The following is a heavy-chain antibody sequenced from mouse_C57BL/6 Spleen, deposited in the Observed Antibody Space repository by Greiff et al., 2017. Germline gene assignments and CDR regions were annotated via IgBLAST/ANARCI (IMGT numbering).Heavy chain of an antibody. V-gene: IGHV1-82*01. D-gene: IGHD2-2*01. CDR2: IYPGDGDT. CDR3: ARSGGYHFDY. CDR1: GYAFSSSW. J-gene: IGHJ2*01. Sequence: QVQLQQSGPELVKPGASVKISCKASGYAFSSSWMNWVKQRPGQGLEWIGRIYPGDGDTNYNGKFKGKATLTVDKSSSTAYMQLSSLTSEDSAVYFCARSGGYHFDYWGQGTTLTVSS.